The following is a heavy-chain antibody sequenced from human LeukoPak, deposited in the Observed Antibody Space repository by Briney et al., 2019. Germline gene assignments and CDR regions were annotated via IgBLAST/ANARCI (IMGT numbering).Heavy chain of an antibody. CDR1: GFTFSNYA. V-gene: IGHV3-23*01. Sequence: GGSLRLSCAASGFTFSNYAMSWVRQAPRKGLEWVSAISGSGRDAYYADSVKGRFTISRDNSKNTVYLQMNSLRAEDTAVYYCATHGYSELRYFDWSTNEWGQGTLVTVSS. D-gene: IGHD3-9*01. CDR2: ISGSGRDA. J-gene: IGHJ4*02. CDR3: ATHGYSELRYFDWSTNE.